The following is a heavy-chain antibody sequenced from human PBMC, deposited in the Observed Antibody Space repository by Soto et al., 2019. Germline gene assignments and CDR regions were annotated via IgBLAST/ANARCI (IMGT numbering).Heavy chain of an antibody. CDR2: SYYSGST. V-gene: IGHV4-30-4*01. CDR1: GGSISSGDYY. Sequence: QVQLQESGPGLVKPSQTLSLTCTVSGGSISSGDYYWSWIRQPPGKGLEWIGYSYYSGSTYYNPSLKSRVIISVDTSKNQFSLKLSSVTAADTAVYYCARARPDYYDSSGHYFDYWGQGTLVTVSS. CDR3: ARARPDYYDSSGHYFDY. D-gene: IGHD3-22*01. J-gene: IGHJ4*02.